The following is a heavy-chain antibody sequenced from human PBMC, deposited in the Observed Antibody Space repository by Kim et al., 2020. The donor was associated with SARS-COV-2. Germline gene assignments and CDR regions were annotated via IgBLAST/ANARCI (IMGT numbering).Heavy chain of an antibody. D-gene: IGHD7-27*01. CDR3: ARERITGEVRDAFDI. Sequence: DSVKGRFTISRDNSKNTLYLQMNGLRAEDTAVYYCARERITGEVRDAFDIWGQGTMVTVSS. V-gene: IGHV3-66*01. J-gene: IGHJ3*02.